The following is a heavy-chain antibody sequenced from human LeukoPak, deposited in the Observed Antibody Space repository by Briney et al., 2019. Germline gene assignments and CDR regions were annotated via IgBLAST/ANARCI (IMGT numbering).Heavy chain of an antibody. Sequence: SQTLSLTCTVSGGSISSGDYYWSWIRQPPGKGLEWIGYIYYSGSTYYNPSLKSRVTISVDTSENRFSLKLSSVTAADTAVYYCARDLNYGYFDLWGRGTLVTVSS. CDR1: GGSISSGDYY. V-gene: IGHV4-30-4*01. CDR2: IYYSGST. CDR3: ARDLNYGYFDL. J-gene: IGHJ2*01.